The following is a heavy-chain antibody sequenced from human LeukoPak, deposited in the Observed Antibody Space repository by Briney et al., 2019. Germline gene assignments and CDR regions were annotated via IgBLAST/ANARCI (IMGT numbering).Heavy chain of an antibody. Sequence: SETLSLTCAVYGGSFSGYYWSWIRQPPGKGLEWIGEINHSGSTNYNPSLKSRVTISVDTSKNQFSLKLSSVTAADTAVYYCARGRGGVVLVVYATTYYFDYWGQGTLVTVSS. CDR2: INHSGST. CDR3: ARGRGGVVLVVYATTYYFDY. CDR1: GGSFSGYY. V-gene: IGHV4-34*01. D-gene: IGHD2-8*02. J-gene: IGHJ4*02.